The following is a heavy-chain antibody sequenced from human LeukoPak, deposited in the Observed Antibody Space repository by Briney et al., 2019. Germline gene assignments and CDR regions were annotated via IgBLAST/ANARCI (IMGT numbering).Heavy chain of an antibody. V-gene: IGHV4-39*01. J-gene: IGHJ4*02. Sequence: SETLSLTCTVSGGSISTSRHYWGWIRQPQGKGLEWIGSMYYSGSTYYAPSLKSRVTISVDTYKSQFSLKLSSVTAADTAVYYCATTVTTRYYFDYWGQGILVTVSS. CDR2: MYYSGST. D-gene: IGHD4-17*01. CDR3: ATTVTTRYYFDY. CDR1: GGSISTSRHY.